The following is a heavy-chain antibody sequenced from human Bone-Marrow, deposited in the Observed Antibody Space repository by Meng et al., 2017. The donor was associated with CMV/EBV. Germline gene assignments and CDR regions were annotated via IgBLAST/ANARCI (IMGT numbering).Heavy chain of an antibody. CDR2: ISSSSSYI. J-gene: IGHJ6*01. Sequence: GESLKISCAASGFTFSSYSMNWVRQAPGKGLEWVSSISSSSSYIYHADSVKGRFTISRDNAKNSLYLQMNSLRAEDTAVYYCARELLFPPDYDFWSGYFIGYYYYGMDVWGQGTTVNVDS. D-gene: IGHD3-3*01. V-gene: IGHV3-21*01. CDR1: GFTFSSYS. CDR3: ARELLFPPDYDFWSGYFIGYYYYGMDV.